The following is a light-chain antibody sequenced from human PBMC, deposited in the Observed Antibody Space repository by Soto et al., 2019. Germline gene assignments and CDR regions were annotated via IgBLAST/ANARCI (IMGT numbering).Light chain of an antibody. CDR1: ETTALY. CDR2: AAS. V-gene: IGKV1-39*01. CDR3: QQSYNTPFT. J-gene: IGKJ3*01. Sequence: DIEMTQSPSSLSASVGDRVTITCRASETTALYLNWYQQKPGKAPKLLIRAASRLETGVPARFSGSGSGTAFTLTITALQPEDVATYYCQQSYNTPFTFGPGTTVDV.